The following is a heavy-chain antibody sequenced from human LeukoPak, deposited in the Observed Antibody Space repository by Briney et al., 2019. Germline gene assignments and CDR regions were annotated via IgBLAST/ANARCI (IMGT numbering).Heavy chain of an antibody. D-gene: IGHD5/OR15-5a*01. J-gene: IGHJ4*02. Sequence: SETLSLTCTVSGGSINSYYWSWIRQPPGKGLEWIGYIYYSGSTNYNPSLKSRVTISVDTSKNQFSLKLSSVTAADTAVYYCMSRGYWGQGTLVTVSS. CDR3: MSRGY. CDR2: IYYSGST. V-gene: IGHV4-59*01. CDR1: GGSINSYY.